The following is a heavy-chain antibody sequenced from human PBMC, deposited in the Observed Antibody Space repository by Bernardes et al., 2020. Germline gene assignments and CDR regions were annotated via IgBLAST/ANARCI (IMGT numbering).Heavy chain of an antibody. J-gene: IGHJ5*02. Sequence: SGPTLVKPTQTLTLTCTFSGFSLTNNGMGVGWIRQPPGKALEWLALIHWDDDKNYNPSLKDRLTITKDTSKNQVVLTMTNMDPVDTARYYCALKDTGNWFDPWGQGTLVTVSS. CDR3: ALKDTGNWFDP. CDR1: GFSLTNNGMG. CDR2: IHWDDDK. D-gene: IGHD4-17*01. V-gene: IGHV2-5*02.